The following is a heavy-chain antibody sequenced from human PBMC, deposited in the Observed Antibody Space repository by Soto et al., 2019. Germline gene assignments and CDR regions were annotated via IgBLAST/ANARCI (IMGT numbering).Heavy chain of an antibody. CDR1: GYRFATYW. CDR3: ARQIYDSDTGPNFQYYFDS. Sequence: GESRKISCRGSGYRFATYWIGWVRQMPGKGLEWMGIIYPGDSDIRYSPSFQGQVTISADNSITTAYLHWRSLKASDTAIYYCARQIYDSDTGPNFQYYFDSWGQGTPVTVSS. V-gene: IGHV5-51*01. CDR2: IYPGDSDI. D-gene: IGHD3-22*01. J-gene: IGHJ4*02.